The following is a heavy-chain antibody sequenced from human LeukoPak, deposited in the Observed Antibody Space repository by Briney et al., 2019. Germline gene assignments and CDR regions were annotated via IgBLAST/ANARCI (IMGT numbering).Heavy chain of an antibody. J-gene: IGHJ5*02. CDR2: INHSGST. CDR1: GGSFSGYY. CDR3: ARGRFDP. Sequence: SESLSLTCAVYGGSFSGYYWSWIRQPPGKGLEWIGEINHSGSTNYNPSLKSRVTISVDTSKNQFSLKLSSVTAADTAVYYCARGRFDPWGQGTLVTVSS. V-gene: IGHV4-34*01.